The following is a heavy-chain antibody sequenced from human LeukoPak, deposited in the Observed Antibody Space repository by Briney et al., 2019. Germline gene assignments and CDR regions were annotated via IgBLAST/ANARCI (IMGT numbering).Heavy chain of an antibody. CDR3: AKDGPYCSGGSCYSGRIDY. J-gene: IGHJ4*02. CDR1: GFTFSSYG. V-gene: IGHV3-30*02. D-gene: IGHD2-15*01. CDR2: IRYDGGNK. Sequence: GGSLRLSCAASGFTFSSYGMHRVRQAPGKGLEWVAFIRYDGGNKYYADSVKGRFTISRDNSKNTLYLQMNSLRAEDTAVYYCAKDGPYCSGGSCYSGRIDYWGQGTLVTVSS.